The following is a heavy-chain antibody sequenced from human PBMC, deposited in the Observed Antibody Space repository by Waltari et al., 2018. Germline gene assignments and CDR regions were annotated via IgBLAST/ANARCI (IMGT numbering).Heavy chain of an antibody. D-gene: IGHD2-2*01. J-gene: IGHJ6*02. CDR1: GGSFSGYY. V-gene: IGHV4-34*01. Sequence: QVQLQQWGAGLLKPSETLSLTCAVYGGSFSGYYWSWLRQPPGKGLEWIGEINHSGSTNYNPSLKSRVTISVDTSKNQFSLKLSSVTAADTAVYYCARYCSSTSCYDNYYGMDVWGQGTTVTVSS. CDR2: INHSGST. CDR3: ARYCSSTSCYDNYYGMDV.